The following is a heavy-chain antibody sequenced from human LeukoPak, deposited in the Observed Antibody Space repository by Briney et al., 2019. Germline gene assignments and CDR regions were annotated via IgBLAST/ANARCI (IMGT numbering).Heavy chain of an antibody. CDR2: IWYDGSNK. Sequence: SGGSLRLSCAASGFTFSDYYMNWVRQAPGKGLEWVAVIWYDGSNKYYADSVKGRFTISRDNSKNTLYLQMNSLRAEDTAVYYCARGFLRRYCSGGSCYPRSWGQGTLVTVSS. J-gene: IGHJ5*02. CDR1: GFTFSDYY. D-gene: IGHD2-15*01. V-gene: IGHV3-33*08. CDR3: ARGFLRRYCSGGSCYPRS.